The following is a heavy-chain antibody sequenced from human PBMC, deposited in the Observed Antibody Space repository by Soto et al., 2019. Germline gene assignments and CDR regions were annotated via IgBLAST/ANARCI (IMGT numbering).Heavy chain of an antibody. Sequence: PGESLKISCKGSGYSFTSYWIGWVRQMPGKGLEWMGIIYPGDSDTRYSPSFQGQVTISADKSISTAYLQWSSLKASDTAMYYRARPSLRYFDWFYFDYWGQGTLITVSS. V-gene: IGHV5-51*01. CDR1: GYSFTSYW. J-gene: IGHJ4*02. CDR3: ARPSLRYFDWFYFDY. D-gene: IGHD3-9*01. CDR2: IYPGDSDT.